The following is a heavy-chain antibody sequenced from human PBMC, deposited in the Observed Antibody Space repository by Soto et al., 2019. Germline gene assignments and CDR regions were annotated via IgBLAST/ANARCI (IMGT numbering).Heavy chain of an antibody. CDR1: GFTFSSYS. V-gene: IGHV3-48*01. D-gene: IGHD3-22*01. CDR3: ARDPPNHSSGYDPSKLFYFDY. CDR2: ISSSSSTI. J-gene: IGHJ4*02. Sequence: EVQLVESGGGLVQPGGSLRLSCAASGFTFSSYSMNWVRQAPGKGLEWVSYISSSSSTIYYADSVKGRFTISRDNAKNSLYLQMNSLRAEDADVYYCARDPPNHSSGYDPSKLFYFDYWGQGTLVTVSS.